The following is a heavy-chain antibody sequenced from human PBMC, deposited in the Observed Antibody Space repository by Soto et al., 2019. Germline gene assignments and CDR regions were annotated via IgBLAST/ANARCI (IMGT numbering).Heavy chain of an antibody. D-gene: IGHD4-17*01. CDR1: GFTFSGSA. Sequence: EVQLVESGGGLVQPGGSLKLSCAVSGFTFSGSAMHWVRQASGKGLEWVGRIRSKSNSYATAYAASVKGRFTISRDDSKNTAYLQMNSLKTDDTAVYCCTRGYGDYVRDYWGQGTLVTVSS. J-gene: IGHJ4*02. CDR2: IRSKSNSYAT. CDR3: TRGYGDYVRDY. V-gene: IGHV3-73*01.